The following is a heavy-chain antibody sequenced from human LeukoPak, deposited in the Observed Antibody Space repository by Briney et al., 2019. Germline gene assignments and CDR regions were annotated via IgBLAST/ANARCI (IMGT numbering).Heavy chain of an antibody. CDR1: GYSFATYW. CDR2: ISTYNGNT. CDR3: ARDGVRWELPSAFDI. J-gene: IGHJ3*02. D-gene: IGHD1-26*01. Sequence: GESLKISCKGSGYSFATYWIGWVRQAPGQGLEWMGWISTYNGNTNYAQKFQGRVTMTTDTSTSTAYMELRSLRSDDTAVYYCARDGVRWELPSAFDIWGQGTMVTVSS. V-gene: IGHV1-18*04.